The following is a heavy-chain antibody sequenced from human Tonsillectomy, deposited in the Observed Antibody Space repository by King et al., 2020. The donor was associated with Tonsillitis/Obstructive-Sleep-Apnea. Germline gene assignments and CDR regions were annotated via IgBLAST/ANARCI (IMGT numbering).Heavy chain of an antibody. J-gene: IGHJ4*02. V-gene: IGHV3-7*03. D-gene: IGHD5-18*01. CDR3: ARTLGTTAMAFYFDY. CDR2: IKQDGSEK. Sequence: EVQLVESGGGLVQPGGSLRLSCAASGFTFSSYWMSWVRQAPGKGLEWVANIKQDGSEKYYVDSVKGRFTISRDNAKNSLYLQMNSLRAEDTAMYYCARTLGTTAMAFYFDYWGQGTLVTVSS. CDR1: GFTFSSYW.